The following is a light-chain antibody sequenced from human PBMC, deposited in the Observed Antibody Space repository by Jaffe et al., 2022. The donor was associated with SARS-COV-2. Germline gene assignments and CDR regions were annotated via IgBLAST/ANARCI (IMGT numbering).Light chain of an antibody. CDR1: SGHSNYA. V-gene: IGLV4-69*02. Sequence: QLVLTQSPSASASLGASVKLTCTLSSGHSNYAIAWHQQVPEKGPRYLMKFNDDGSHSKGDGIPDRFSGSSSGAERYLTISSLQSEDEADYYCQTWGTDLGVFGGGTKLTVL. J-gene: IGLJ3*02. CDR3: QTWGTDLGV. CDR2: FNDDGSH.